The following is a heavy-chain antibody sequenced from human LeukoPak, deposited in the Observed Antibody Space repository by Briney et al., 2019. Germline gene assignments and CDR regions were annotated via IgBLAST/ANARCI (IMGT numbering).Heavy chain of an antibody. CDR3: ARAPRITMVRGVIYWFDP. CDR2: MNPNSGNT. D-gene: IGHD3-10*01. CDR1: GYTFTSYD. J-gene: IGHJ5*02. V-gene: IGHV1-8*03. Sequence: ASVKVSCKASGYTFTSYDINWVRQATGQGLEWMGWMNPNSGNTGYAQKFQGRVTITRNTSISTAYMELSSLRSEDTAVYYCARAPRITMVRGVIYWFDPWGQGALVTVSS.